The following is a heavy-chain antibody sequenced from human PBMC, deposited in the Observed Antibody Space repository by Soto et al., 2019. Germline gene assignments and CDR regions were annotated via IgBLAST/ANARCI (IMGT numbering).Heavy chain of an antibody. V-gene: IGHV3-30*03. D-gene: IGHD3-22*01. J-gene: IGHJ4*02. CDR2: ISYDGSNK. CDR1: GFTFSSYV. CDR3: ASSLYYYDSSGYVGHLKLGY. Sequence: QVQLVESGGGVVQPGRSLRLSCAASGFTFSSYVMHWVRQAPGKGLEWVAVISYDGSNKYYADSVKGRFTISRDNSKNTLYLPMNSLRPEDTAVYYCASSLYYYDSSGYVGHLKLGYWGQGTLVTVSS.